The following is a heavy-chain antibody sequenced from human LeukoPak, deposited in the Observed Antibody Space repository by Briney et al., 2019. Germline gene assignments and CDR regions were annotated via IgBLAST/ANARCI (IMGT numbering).Heavy chain of an antibody. J-gene: IGHJ4*02. V-gene: IGHV4-30-4*08. D-gene: IGHD2-15*01. CDR1: GFTFSAYA. CDR3: ARAYCSGNTCYGLDY. CDR2: THYSGRT. Sequence: KPGGSLRLSCEASGFTFSAYAMTWIRQPPGKGPEWIGYTHYSGRTYYNPSLRSRLTISADTSKNQFSLRLSSVTAADTAVYYCARAYCSGNTCYGLDYWGQGTLVTVSS.